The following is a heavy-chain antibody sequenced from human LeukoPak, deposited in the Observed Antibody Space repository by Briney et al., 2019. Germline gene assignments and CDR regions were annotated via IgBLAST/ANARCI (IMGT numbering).Heavy chain of an antibody. J-gene: IGHJ4*02. Sequence: PSETLSLTCTVSGGSISSYYWSWIRQPPGKGLEWIGYISYSGSTNYNPSLKTLKSRVTMSVDMSKNQLSLKVNAVTAADTAVYYCARLQGRGDNYLDFWGQGALVTVSS. CDR1: GGSISSYY. V-gene: IGHV4-59*08. CDR3: ARLQGRGDNYLDF. CDR2: ISYSGST. D-gene: IGHD7-27*01.